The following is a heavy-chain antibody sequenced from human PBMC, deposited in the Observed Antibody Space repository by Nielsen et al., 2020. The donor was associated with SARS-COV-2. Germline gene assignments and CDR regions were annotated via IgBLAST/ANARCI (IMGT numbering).Heavy chain of an antibody. D-gene: IGHD1-26*01. CDR3: AREMGGERSGPGDY. J-gene: IGHJ4*02. Sequence: GESLKISCAASGFTFSSYAMSWVRQAPGKGLEWVSAISGSGGSTYYADSVKGRFTISRDNAKNSLYLQMNSLRAEDTAVYYCAREMGGERSGPGDYWGQGTLVTVSS. CDR2: ISGSGGST. CDR1: GFTFSSYA. V-gene: IGHV3-23*01.